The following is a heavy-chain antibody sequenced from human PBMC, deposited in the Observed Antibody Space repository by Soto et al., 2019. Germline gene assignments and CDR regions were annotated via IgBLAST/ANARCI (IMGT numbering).Heavy chain of an antibody. Sequence: EVQLLESGGGLVQPGGSLRLSCAASGFTFSSYAMSWVRQAPRKGLEWVAAISGSGGSTYYADSVKGRFTISRDNSKNTLYLQINSHSAEDTDVYYCAKPPALPIVLVLAATPAWFDPWGQGTLSPYPQ. CDR1: GFTFSSYA. V-gene: IGHV3-23*01. D-gene: IGHD2-15*01. J-gene: IGHJ5*02. CDR2: ISGSGGST. CDR3: AKPPALPIVLVLAATPAWFDP.